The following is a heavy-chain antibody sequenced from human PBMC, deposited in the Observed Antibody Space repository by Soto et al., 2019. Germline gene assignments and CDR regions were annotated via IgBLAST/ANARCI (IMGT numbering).Heavy chain of an antibody. CDR1: GFTFGSYG. CDR3: AKGLYSNYDPFDY. D-gene: IGHD4-4*01. J-gene: IGHJ4*02. CDR2: ISYDGSNK. Sequence: PGGSLRLSCAASGFTFGSYGMHWVRQAPGKGLEWVAVISYDGSNKYYADSVKGRFTISRDNSKNTLYLQMNSLRAEDTAVYYCAKGLYSNYDPFDYWGQGTLVTVSS. V-gene: IGHV3-30*18.